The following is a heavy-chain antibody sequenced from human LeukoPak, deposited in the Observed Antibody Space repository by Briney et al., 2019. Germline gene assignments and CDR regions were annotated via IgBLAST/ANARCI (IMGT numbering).Heavy chain of an antibody. D-gene: IGHD2-2*01. CDR2: IYTSGST. CDR1: GGSISSYY. V-gene: IGHV4-4*07. Sequence: PSETLSLTCTVSGGSISSYYWSWIRQPAGKGLEWIGRIYTSGSTNYNPSLKSRVTMSVDTSKNQFSLKLSSVTAADTAVYYCARAAGYQLLRISAFDIWGQGTMVTVSS. CDR3: ARAAGYQLLRISAFDI. J-gene: IGHJ3*02.